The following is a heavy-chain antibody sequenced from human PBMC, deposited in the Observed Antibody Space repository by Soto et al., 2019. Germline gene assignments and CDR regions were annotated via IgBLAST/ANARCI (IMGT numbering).Heavy chain of an antibody. CDR2: INPNSGGT. J-gene: IGHJ6*02. Sequence: ASVKVSCKASGYTFTGYYMHWVRQAPGEGLEWMGWINPNSGGTNYAQKFQGWVTMTRDTSISTAYMELSRLRSDDTAVYYCARDRRWLQSGSRYYYYGMDVWGQGTTVTVSS. CDR1: GYTFTGYY. V-gene: IGHV1-2*04. D-gene: IGHD5-12*01. CDR3: ARDRRWLQSGSRYYYYGMDV.